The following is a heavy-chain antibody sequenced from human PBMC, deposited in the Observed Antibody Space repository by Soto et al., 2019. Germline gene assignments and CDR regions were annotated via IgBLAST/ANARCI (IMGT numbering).Heavy chain of an antibody. J-gene: IGHJ4*02. Sequence: QVQLVQSGAEVKKPGSSVKVSCKVSGDTFNTYTISWVRQAPGQGLEWMGRIIPILAVTTYSRKFQARLSITAAESTSAAYMEVRSLRSEDTAIYYCAARYCSAATCFNPGAYWGQGTLVAVSS. CDR3: AARYCSAATCFNPGAY. D-gene: IGHD2-8*02. CDR1: GDTFNTYT. CDR2: IIPILAVT. V-gene: IGHV1-69*02.